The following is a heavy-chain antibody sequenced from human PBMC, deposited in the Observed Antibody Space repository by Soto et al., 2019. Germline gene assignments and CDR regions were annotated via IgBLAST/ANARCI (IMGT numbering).Heavy chain of an antibody. Sequence: PGGSLRLSCAASGFTFSSYSMNWVRQAPGKGLEWVSYISSSSSTIYYADSVKGRFTISRDNAKNSLYLQMNSLRAEDTAVYYCARDSRYCSGGSCYWFAFDIWGQGTMVTVSS. CDR2: ISSSSSTI. V-gene: IGHV3-48*01. CDR1: GFTFSSYS. J-gene: IGHJ3*02. CDR3: ARDSRYCSGGSCYWFAFDI. D-gene: IGHD2-15*01.